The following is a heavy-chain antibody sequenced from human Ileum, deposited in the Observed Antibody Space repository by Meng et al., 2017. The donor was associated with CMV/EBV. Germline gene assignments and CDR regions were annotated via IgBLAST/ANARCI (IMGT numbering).Heavy chain of an antibody. CDR3: AVSPNQDPGP. D-gene: IGHD1-14*01. CDR1: GASIGGDIY. J-gene: IGHJ5*02. CDR2: IYQTGAT. Sequence: QVQLRESGPGLVKPSGTLSLTCAVSGASIGGDIYWSWVRQPPGKGLEWIGEIYQTGATNYNPSLKSRVTISMDKSKNQFSLILTSVTAADTAFYYCAVSPNQDPGPWGQGTLVTVSS. V-gene: IGHV4-4*02.